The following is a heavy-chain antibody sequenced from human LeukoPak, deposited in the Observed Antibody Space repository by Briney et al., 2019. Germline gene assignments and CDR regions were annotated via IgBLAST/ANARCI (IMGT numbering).Heavy chain of an antibody. Sequence: SETLSLTCTVSGGSISSSSYYWGWIRQPPGKGLEWIGSIYYSGSTYYNPSLKSRVTISVDTSKNQFSLKLSSVTAADTAVYYCAMPYGSGSYYYWGQGTLVTVPS. CDR3: AMPYGSGSYYY. J-gene: IGHJ4*02. CDR1: GGSISSSSYY. D-gene: IGHD3-10*01. V-gene: IGHV4-39*01. CDR2: IYYSGST.